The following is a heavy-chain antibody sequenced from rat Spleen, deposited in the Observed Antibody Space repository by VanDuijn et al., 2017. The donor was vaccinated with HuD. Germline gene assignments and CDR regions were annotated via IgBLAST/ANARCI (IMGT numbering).Heavy chain of an antibody. CDR1: GFTFSDYN. Sequence: EVQLVESDGGLVQPGRSLKLSCAASGFTFSDYNMAWVRQAPKKGLEWVATISYDGGRNFYRDSVKGRFTISRDNAKSSLYLQMDSLRSEDTATYYCTRDGDVYYGLAHWFAYWGQGTLVTVSS. J-gene: IGHJ3*01. V-gene: IGHV5-7*01. CDR3: TRDGDVYYGLAHWFAY. CDR2: ISYDGGRN. D-gene: IGHD1-6*01.